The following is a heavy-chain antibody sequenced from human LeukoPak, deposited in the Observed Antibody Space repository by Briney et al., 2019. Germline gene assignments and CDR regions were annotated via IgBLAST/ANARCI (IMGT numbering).Heavy chain of an antibody. CDR3: ARGKLRFLEWLLDNWFDP. D-gene: IGHD3-3*01. V-gene: IGHV3-23*01. J-gene: IGHJ5*02. CDR2: ISGSGVST. CDR1: GFTFSSYA. Sequence: PGGSLRLSCAASGFTFSSYAMSWVRQAPGKGLEWVSAISGSGVSTYYADSVKGRFTISRDNSKNTLFLQMNSLRAEDAAVYYCARGKLRFLEWLLDNWFDPWGQGTLVTVSS.